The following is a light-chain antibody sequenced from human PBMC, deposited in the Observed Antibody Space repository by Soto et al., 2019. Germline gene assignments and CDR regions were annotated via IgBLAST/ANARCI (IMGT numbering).Light chain of an antibody. J-gene: IGKJ5*01. CDR3: QQYDTTPT. CDR2: TTS. CDR1: QSIGIY. Sequence: DLRLTQSPSSLSASVGDRVTITCRASQSIGIYLNWYQQKPGRVPKLLIHTTSSLESGVPSRFSGSGSGTDFTLTISSLQPEDFATYYCQQYDTTPTFGQGTRLEIK. V-gene: IGKV1-39*01.